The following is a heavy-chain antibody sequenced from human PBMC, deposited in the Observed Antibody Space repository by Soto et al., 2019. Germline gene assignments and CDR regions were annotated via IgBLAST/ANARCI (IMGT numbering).Heavy chain of an antibody. CDR1: GFTFSSYA. V-gene: IGHV3-30-3*01. D-gene: IGHD1-1*01. Sequence: QVQLVESGGGVVQPGRSLRLSCAASGFTFSSYAMHWVRQAPGKGLEWVAVISYDGSNKYYADSVKGRFTISGDNSKNTLYLQMNSLRAEDTAVYYCARDGVEHSFDYWGQGTLVTVSS. J-gene: IGHJ4*02. CDR2: ISYDGSNK. CDR3: ARDGVEHSFDY.